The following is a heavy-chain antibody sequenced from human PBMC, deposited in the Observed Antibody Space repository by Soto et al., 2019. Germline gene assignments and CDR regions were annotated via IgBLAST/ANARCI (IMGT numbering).Heavy chain of an antibody. V-gene: IGHV1-18*01. Sequence: QVQLVQSGAEVKKPGASVKVSCKASGDTFTSDGISWVRQAPGQGLEWMGWISAYNGNTNYAQKLQGRVTMTTDTSTSTAYMELRSLRSDDTAVYYCARVNTYIVGATLLDYWGQGTLVTVSS. CDR1: GDTFTSDG. CDR3: ARVNTYIVGATLLDY. CDR2: ISAYNGNT. D-gene: IGHD1-26*01. J-gene: IGHJ4*02.